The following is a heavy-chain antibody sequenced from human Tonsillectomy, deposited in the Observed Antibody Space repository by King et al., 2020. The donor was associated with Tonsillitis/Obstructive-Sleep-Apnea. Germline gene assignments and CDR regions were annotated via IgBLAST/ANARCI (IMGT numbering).Heavy chain of an antibody. CDR3: ARGGNSSRLQRFDY. Sequence: QLQESGPGLVKPSETLSLTCTVSGGSISSYYWSWIRQPPGKGLEWIGYIYYSGSTSDNPSLKSRVTISVDTSKNQFSLKLSSVTAADTAVYNCARGGNSSRLQRFDYWGQGTLVTVSS. CDR1: GGSISSYY. CDR2: IYYSGST. D-gene: IGHD6-19*01. V-gene: IGHV4-59*08. J-gene: IGHJ4*02.